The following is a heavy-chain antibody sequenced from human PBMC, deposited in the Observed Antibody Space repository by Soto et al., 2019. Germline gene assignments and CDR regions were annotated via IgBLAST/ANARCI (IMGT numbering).Heavy chain of an antibody. CDR2: IWYDGSNK. V-gene: IGHV3-33*01. CDR1: GFTFSSYG. CDR3: ARDQLERLYYDFWSGYSYYFDY. D-gene: IGHD3-3*01. J-gene: IGHJ4*02. Sequence: GGSLRLSCAASGFTFSSYGMHWVRQAPGKGMEWVAVIWYDGSNKYYADSVKGRFTISRDNSKNTLYLQMNSLRAEDTAVYYCARDQLERLYYDFWSGYSYYFDYWGQGTLVTVSS.